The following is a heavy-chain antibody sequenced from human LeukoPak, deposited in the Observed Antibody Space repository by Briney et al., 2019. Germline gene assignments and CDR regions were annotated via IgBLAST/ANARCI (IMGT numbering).Heavy chain of an antibody. CDR3: ARDHVGGDTNIWFSYYYYGMDV. Sequence: GGSLRLLCAASGFTFCDYYMSWIRQAPGKGREWVSYISSSGSTIYYADSVKGRFTISRDNAKNSLYLQMNSLRAEDTAVYYCARDHVGGDTNIWFSYYYYGMDVWGQGTTVTVSS. D-gene: IGHD2-21*01. J-gene: IGHJ6*02. V-gene: IGHV3-11*01. CDR2: ISSSGSTI. CDR1: GFTFCDYY.